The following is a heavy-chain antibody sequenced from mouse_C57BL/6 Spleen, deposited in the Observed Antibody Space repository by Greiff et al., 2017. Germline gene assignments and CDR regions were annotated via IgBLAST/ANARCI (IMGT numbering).Heavy chain of an antibody. CDR2: IDPSDSET. D-gene: IGHD2-5*01. J-gene: IGHJ1*03. V-gene: IGHV1-52*01. CDR3: ARVDSNYGHWYFDV. CDR1: GYTFTSYW. Sequence: QVQLQQPGAELVRPGSSVKLSCKASGYTFTSYWMHWVKQRPIQGLEWIGNIDPSDSETHYNQKFKDKATLTVDKSSSTAYMQLSSLTSEDSAVYYCARVDSNYGHWYFDVWGTGTTVTVSS.